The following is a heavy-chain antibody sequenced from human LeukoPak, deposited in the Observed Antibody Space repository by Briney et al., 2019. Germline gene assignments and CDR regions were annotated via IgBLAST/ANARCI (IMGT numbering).Heavy chain of an antibody. CDR2: INHSGST. CDR3: ARGLVTMVRGVRVYYYGMDV. Sequence: PSETLSLTCAVYGGSFSGYYWSWIRQPPGKRLEWIGEINHSGSTNYNPSLKSRVTISVDPSKNQFSLKLSSVTAADTAVYYCARGLVTMVRGVRVYYYGMDVWGQGTTVTVSS. J-gene: IGHJ6*02. V-gene: IGHV4-34*01. D-gene: IGHD3-10*01. CDR1: GGSFSGYY.